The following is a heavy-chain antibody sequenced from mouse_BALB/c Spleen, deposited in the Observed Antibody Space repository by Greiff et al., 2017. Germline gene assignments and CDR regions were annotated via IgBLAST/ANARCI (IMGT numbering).Heavy chain of an antibody. CDR1: GYAFSSYW. Sequence: QVQLKQSGAELVRPGSSVKISCKASGYAFSSYWMNWVKQRPGQGLEWIGQIYPGDGDTNYNGKFKGKATLTADKSSSTAYMQLSSLTSEDSAVYFCARDTLYYGSSYWYFDVWGAGTTVTVSS. CDR3: ARDTLYYGSSYWYFDV. J-gene: IGHJ1*01. V-gene: IGHV1-80*01. CDR2: IYPGDGDT. D-gene: IGHD1-1*01.